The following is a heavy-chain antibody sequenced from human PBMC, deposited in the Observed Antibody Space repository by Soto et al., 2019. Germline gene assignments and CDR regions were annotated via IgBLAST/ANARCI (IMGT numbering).Heavy chain of an antibody. V-gene: IGHV4-30-4*01. CDR3: ARAQGSGFLVS. CDR2: IYYSGST. D-gene: IGHD3-10*01. CDR1: GGSISSGDYY. Sequence: QVQLQESGPGLVKPSQTLSLTCTVSGGSISSGDYYWSWIRQPPGKGLEWIGYIYYSGSTYYNPSLTSRVTISVDASRNQFSLKLSSVTAADTAVYYCARAQGSGFLVSWGQGTLVTVSS. J-gene: IGHJ4*02.